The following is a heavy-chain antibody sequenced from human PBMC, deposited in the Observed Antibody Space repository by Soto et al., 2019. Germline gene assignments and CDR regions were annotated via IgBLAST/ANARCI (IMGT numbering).Heavy chain of an antibody. CDR3: AKDRYSGYDYIYYFDY. D-gene: IGHD5-12*01. V-gene: IGHV3-23*01. CDR2: ISGSGGST. Sequence: GGSLRLSCAASGFTFSSYAMSWVRQAPGKGLEWVSAISGSGGSTYYADSVKGRFTISRDNSKNTLYLQMNSLRAEDTAVYYCAKDRYSGYDYIYYFDYWGQGTLVTVSS. CDR1: GFTFSSYA. J-gene: IGHJ4*02.